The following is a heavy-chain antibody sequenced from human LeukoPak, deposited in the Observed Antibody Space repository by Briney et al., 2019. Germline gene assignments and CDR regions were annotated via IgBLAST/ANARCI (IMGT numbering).Heavy chain of an antibody. Sequence: PGGSLRLSCAASGFTFSSYAMHWVRQAPGKGLEWVAVISYDGSNKYYADSVKGRFTISRDNSKNTLYLQMNSLRAEDTAVYYCARATLYYYDSSGYYYWGQGTLVTVSS. CDR2: ISYDGSNK. CDR1: GFTFSSYA. D-gene: IGHD3-22*01. CDR3: ARATLYYYDSSGYYY. V-gene: IGHV3-30*04. J-gene: IGHJ4*02.